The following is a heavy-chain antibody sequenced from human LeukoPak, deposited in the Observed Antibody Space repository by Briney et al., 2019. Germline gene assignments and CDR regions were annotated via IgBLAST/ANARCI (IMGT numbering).Heavy chain of an antibody. CDR3: ARSGYQPPYYYYYMDV. D-gene: IGHD2-2*01. CDR2: IKQDGSEK. J-gene: IGHJ6*03. Sequence: GGSLRLSCAASGFTFSSYWMSWVRQAPGKGLEWVANIKQDGSEKYYVDSVKGRFTISRDNAKNSLYLQMNSLRAEDTAVYYCARSGYQPPYYYYYMDVWGKGTTVTVSS. V-gene: IGHV3-7*01. CDR1: GFTFSSYW.